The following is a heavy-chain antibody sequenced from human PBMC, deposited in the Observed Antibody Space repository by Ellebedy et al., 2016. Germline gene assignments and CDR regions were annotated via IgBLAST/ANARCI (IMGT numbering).Heavy chain of an antibody. CDR2: IYTSGST. CDR1: GGSISSGSYY. Sequence: SETLSLTXTVSGGSISSGSYYWSWIRQPAGKGLEWIGRIYTSGSTNYNPSLKSRVTISVDTSKNQFSLKLSSVTAADTAVYYCARSYGSGSYSYFDYWGQGTLVTVSS. V-gene: IGHV4-61*02. CDR3: ARSYGSGSYSYFDY. J-gene: IGHJ4*02. D-gene: IGHD3-10*01.